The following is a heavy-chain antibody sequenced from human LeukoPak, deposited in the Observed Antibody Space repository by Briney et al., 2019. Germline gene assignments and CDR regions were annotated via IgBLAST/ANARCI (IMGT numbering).Heavy chain of an antibody. Sequence: GGSLRLSCAASGFTFDDYGMSWVRQAPGKGLEWVSGINWNGGSTGYADSVKGRITISRDNAKNSLYLQMNSLRAEDTALYYCARRTYYYDSSGYHPVRGLDYWGQGTLVTVSS. CDR3: ARRTYYYDSSGYHPVRGLDY. V-gene: IGHV3-20*04. CDR1: GFTFDDYG. J-gene: IGHJ4*02. D-gene: IGHD3-22*01. CDR2: INWNGGST.